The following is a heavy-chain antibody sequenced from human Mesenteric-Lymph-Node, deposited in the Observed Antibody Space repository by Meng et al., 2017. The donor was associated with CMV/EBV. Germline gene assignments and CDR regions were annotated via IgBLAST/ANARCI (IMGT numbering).Heavy chain of an antibody. J-gene: IGHJ5*02. Sequence: GSLSSGSSYWSWIRQPPGKGLEWIGYTSYSGSTNYTPSLKSRVTISVDTSKNQFSLKLSSVTAADTAVYYCARDIVSGYDFYNWFDPWGQGTLVTVSS. CDR2: TSYSGST. D-gene: IGHD5-12*01. V-gene: IGHV4-61*01. CDR3: ARDIVSGYDFYNWFDP. CDR1: GSLSSGSSY.